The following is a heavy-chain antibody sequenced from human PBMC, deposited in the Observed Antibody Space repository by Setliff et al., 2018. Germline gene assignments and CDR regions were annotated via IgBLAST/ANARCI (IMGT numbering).Heavy chain of an antibody. J-gene: IGHJ4*02. CDR2: INPNRGGN. V-gene: IGHV1-2*02. CDR3: ARVAYPNGGSCRYFDN. Sequence: GASVKVSCKPSGYSFTDYYIHWVRQAPGQGLEWMGWINPNRGGNTYAQPFQGRVAMTKDSSIRTAYMELTGLTSDDTAIYYCARVAYPNGGSCRYFDNWGQGTLVTVSS. CDR1: GYSFTDYY. D-gene: IGHD2-15*01.